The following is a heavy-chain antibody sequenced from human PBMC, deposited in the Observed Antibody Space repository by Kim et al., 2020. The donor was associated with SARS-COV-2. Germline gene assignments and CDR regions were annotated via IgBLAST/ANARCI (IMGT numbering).Heavy chain of an antibody. Sequence: SETLSLTCAVYGGSFSGYYWSWIRQPPGKGLEWIGEINHSGSTNYNPSLKSRVTISVDTSKNQFSLKLSSVTAADTAVYYCARAGDYHKRMGYYYGMDVWGQGTTVTVSS. D-gene: IGHD4-17*01. J-gene: IGHJ6*02. CDR2: INHSGST. CDR3: ARAGDYHKRMGYYYGMDV. CDR1: GGSFSGYY. V-gene: IGHV4-34*01.